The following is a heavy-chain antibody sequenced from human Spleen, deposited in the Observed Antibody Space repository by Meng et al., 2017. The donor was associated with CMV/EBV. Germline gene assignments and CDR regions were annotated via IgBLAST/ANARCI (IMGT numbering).Heavy chain of an antibody. J-gene: IGHJ4*02. V-gene: IGHV3-15*01. Sequence: MPCVRQAPSKVLELIGRIKSKTRGATRDFAAPVKGRFTISRDDSKYTVDLQMNSLKTDDTGVYYCVVDISEVGEGEFDYWGQGTLVTVSS. CDR3: VVDISEVGEGEFDY. CDR2: IKSKTRGATR. D-gene: IGHD2-21*01.